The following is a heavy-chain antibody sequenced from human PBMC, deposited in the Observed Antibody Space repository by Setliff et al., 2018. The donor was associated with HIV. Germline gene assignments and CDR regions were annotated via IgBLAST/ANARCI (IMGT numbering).Heavy chain of an antibody. V-gene: IGHV1-18*01. J-gene: IGHJ4*02. CDR1: GYSFTSYA. CDR3: ARAYYDSVWGSHRYRFYYFDY. CDR2: ISPNSGYT. D-gene: IGHD3-16*02. Sequence: ASVKVSCKASGYSFTSYAISWVRQAPGQGLEWMAWISPNSGYTLFAQKFQGRVTMTRDTSTSSVYMELRSLRSEDTAVYYCARAYYDSVWGSHRYRFYYFDYWGQGSLVTVSS.